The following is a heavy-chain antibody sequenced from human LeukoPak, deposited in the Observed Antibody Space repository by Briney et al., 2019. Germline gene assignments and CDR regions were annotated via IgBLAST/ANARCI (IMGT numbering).Heavy chain of an antibody. D-gene: IGHD1-26*01. J-gene: IGHJ4*02. Sequence: SETLSLTCSVSGGSISSGSYYWSWIRQRPGKGLEWIGRIYTSGGTNYNPTLKSRVNISVDKSKNQFSLKQSSVTAADTAVYYCAYHTSPSYWGQGTLVTVSS. V-gene: IGHV4-61*02. CDR2: IYTSGGT. CDR1: GGSISSGSYY. CDR3: AYHTSPSY.